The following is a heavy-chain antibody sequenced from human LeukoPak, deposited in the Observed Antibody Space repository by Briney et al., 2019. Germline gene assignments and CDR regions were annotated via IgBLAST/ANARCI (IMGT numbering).Heavy chain of an antibody. V-gene: IGHV1-24*01. J-gene: IGHJ4*02. CDR3: ATVVVPAAPLDY. CDR1: GYTLTELS. Sequence: ASVKVSCKVSGYTLTELSMHWVRQAPGKGREWRGGFDPEDGETIYAQKFQGRVTMTEDTSTDTAYMELSSLRSEDTAVYYCATVVVPAAPLDYWGQGTLVTVSS. D-gene: IGHD2-2*01. CDR2: FDPEDGET.